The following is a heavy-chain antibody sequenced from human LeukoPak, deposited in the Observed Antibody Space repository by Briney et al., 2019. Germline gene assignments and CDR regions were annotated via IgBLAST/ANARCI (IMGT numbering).Heavy chain of an antibody. Sequence: ASVKVSCKASGYTFTGYYMHWVRQAPGQGLEWMGWINPNSGGTNYAQKFQGRVTITRDTSARTAYMELSSLRSEDTAVYYCARDRYYYDSSGYRFFDYWGQGTLVTVSS. CDR1: GYTFTGYY. V-gene: IGHV1-2*02. J-gene: IGHJ4*02. CDR3: ARDRYYYDSSGYRFFDY. D-gene: IGHD3-22*01. CDR2: INPNSGGT.